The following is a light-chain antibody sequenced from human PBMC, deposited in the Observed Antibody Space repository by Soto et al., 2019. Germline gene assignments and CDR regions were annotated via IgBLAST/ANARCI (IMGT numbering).Light chain of an antibody. CDR1: QSVRSDY. J-gene: IGKJ1*01. V-gene: IGKV3-20*01. CDR3: QQYGSSPRT. Sequence: EIVLTQSPGTLSLSPGERATLSCRASQSVRSDYLAWYQQKPGQAPRLHIYGASTRATGIPDRFTGSGSGTDFTLTISRLEPEEVEVYYCQQYGSSPRTFGQGTKVEIK. CDR2: GAS.